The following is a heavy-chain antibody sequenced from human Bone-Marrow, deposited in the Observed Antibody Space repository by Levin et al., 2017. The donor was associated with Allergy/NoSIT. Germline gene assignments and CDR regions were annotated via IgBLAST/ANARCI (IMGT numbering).Heavy chain of an antibody. Sequence: PGGSLRLSCAASGFTFTYTWMTWVRQAPGKGLEWVGRIKSKTDGGTTDYAAPVKGRFTVSRDDSKNTLYLQMNSLKTEDTAVYYCTRDLYCSSTSCPGAFDYWGQGTLVTVSS. J-gene: IGHJ4*02. CDR3: TRDLYCSSTSCPGAFDY. CDR2: IKSKTDGGTT. D-gene: IGHD2-2*01. CDR1: GFTFTYTW. V-gene: IGHV3-15*01.